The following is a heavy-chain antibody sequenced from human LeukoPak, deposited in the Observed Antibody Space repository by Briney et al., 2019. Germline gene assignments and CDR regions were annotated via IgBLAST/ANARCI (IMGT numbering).Heavy chain of an antibody. CDR3: ARQLSGTYQWTFDY. CDR2: IHYTGIT. CDR1: GGSISTATHY. Sequence: SETLSLTCTVSGGSISTATHYWAWIRQPPGEGLEWIGTIHYTGITCYNPSLKSRVTISVDTSKNQFSLHLGSVTAADTAVYHCARQLSGTYQWTFDYWGQGTLVPVSS. J-gene: IGHJ4*02. V-gene: IGHV4-39*01. D-gene: IGHD1-26*01.